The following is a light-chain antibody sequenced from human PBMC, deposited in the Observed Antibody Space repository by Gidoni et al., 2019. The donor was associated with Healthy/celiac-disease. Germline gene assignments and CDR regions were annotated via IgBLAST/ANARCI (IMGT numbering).Light chain of an antibody. J-gene: IGKJ2*01. CDR1: QSLLHSNGYNY. Sequence: DMVMTQSRLSLLVTPGEPASISCRSSQSLLHSNGYNYLDWYLQKPGQSPQLLIYLGSNRASGVPDRFSGSGSGTDFTLKISRVEAEDVGVYYSMQALQTPPTFGQGTKLEIK. V-gene: IGKV2-28*01. CDR2: LGS. CDR3: MQALQTPPT.